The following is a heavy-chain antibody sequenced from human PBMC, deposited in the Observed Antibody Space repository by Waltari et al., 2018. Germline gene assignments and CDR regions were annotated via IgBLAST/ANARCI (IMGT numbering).Heavy chain of an antibody. Sequence: SSGYYWGWIRQPPGKGLEWIGSIYHSGSTYYNPSLKSRVTISVDTSKNQFSLKLSSVTAADTAVYYCARVKAVAAPDYWGQGTLVTVSS. D-gene: IGHD6-19*01. CDR1: SSGYY. CDR3: ARVKAVAAPDY. J-gene: IGHJ4*02. V-gene: IGHV4-38-2*02. CDR2: IYHSGST.